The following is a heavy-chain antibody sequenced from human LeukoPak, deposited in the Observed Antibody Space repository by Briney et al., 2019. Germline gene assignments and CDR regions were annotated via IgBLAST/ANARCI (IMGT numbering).Heavy chain of an antibody. V-gene: IGHV3-21*01. Sequence: GGSLRLSCAASGFTFSSYSMNWVRQAPGKGLEWVSSISSSSSYIYYADSVKGRFTISRDNAKNSLYLQMNSLRAEDTAVYYCARSLGVRSHFDYWGQGSLVTVSS. CDR3: ARSLGVRSHFDY. CDR2: ISSSSSYI. CDR1: GFTFSSYS. J-gene: IGHJ4*02. D-gene: IGHD3-10*01.